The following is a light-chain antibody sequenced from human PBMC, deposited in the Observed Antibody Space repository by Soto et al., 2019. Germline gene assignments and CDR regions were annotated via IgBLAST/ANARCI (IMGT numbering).Light chain of an antibody. CDR3: CSYAGSYTCGA. J-gene: IGLJ2*01. CDR2: DVS. V-gene: IGLV2-11*01. CDR1: SSDVGGYNY. Sequence: QSALTQPRSVSGSPGQSVTISCTGTSSDVGGYNYVSWYQQHPGKAPKLMIYDVSQRPSGVPDRFSGSKSGNTASLTISGRQTDDEADYYCCSYAGSYTCGAFGGGTKLSVL.